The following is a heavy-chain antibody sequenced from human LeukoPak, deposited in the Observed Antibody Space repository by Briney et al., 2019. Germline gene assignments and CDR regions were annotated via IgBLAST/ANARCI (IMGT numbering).Heavy chain of an antibody. CDR3: ARDNSLAVAGTGWFDP. D-gene: IGHD6-19*01. Sequence: ASVKVSCKASGGTFSSYAISWVRQAPGQGLEWMGGIIPIFGTANYAQKFQGRVTITTDESTSTAYMELSSLRSEDTAVYYCARDNSLAVAGTGWFDPWGQGTLVTVSS. V-gene: IGHV1-69*05. J-gene: IGHJ5*02. CDR1: GGTFSSYA. CDR2: IIPIFGTA.